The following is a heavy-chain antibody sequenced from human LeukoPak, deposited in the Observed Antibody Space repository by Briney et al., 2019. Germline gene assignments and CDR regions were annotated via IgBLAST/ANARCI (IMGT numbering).Heavy chain of an antibody. CDR1: GFTFSSYG. J-gene: IGHJ4*02. V-gene: IGHV3-30*18. Sequence: GRSLRLSCAASGFTFSSYGMHWVRQAPGKGLEWVAVIWYGGSNKYYADSVKGRFTISRDNSKNTLYLQMNSLRAEDTALYYCAKDSSYYDSSGHFDYWGQRTLVTVSS. CDR2: IWYGGSNK. CDR3: AKDSSYYDSSGHFDY. D-gene: IGHD3-22*01.